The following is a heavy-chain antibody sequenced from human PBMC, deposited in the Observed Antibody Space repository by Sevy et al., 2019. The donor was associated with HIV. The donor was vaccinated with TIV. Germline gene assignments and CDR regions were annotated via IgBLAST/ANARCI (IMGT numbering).Heavy chain of an antibody. J-gene: IGHJ3*02. CDR3: ARGPPWHIVVVPAATNAFDI. CDR1: GGSISSYY. CDR2: IYYSGST. D-gene: IGHD2-2*01. V-gene: IGHV4-59*01. Sequence: SETLSLTCTVSGGSISSYYWSWIRQPPGKGLEWIGYIYYSGSTNYNPSLKSRVTISVDTSKNQFSLKLSSVTTADTAVYYCARGPPWHIVVVPAATNAFDIWGQGTMVTVSS.